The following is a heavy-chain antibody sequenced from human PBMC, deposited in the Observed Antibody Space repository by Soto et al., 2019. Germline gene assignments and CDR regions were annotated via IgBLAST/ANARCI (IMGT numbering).Heavy chain of an antibody. CDR2: IYYSGST. D-gene: IGHD3-22*01. V-gene: IGHV4-31*03. J-gene: IGHJ6*02. Sequence: PSETLSLTCTVSGGSISSGGYYWSWIRQHPGKGLEWIGYIYYSGSTYYNPSPKSRVTISVDKSKNQFSLKLSSVTAADTAVYYCARSPDSSGYYPRWYYYGMDVWGQGTTVTVSS. CDR1: GGSISSGGYY. CDR3: ARSPDSSGYYPRWYYYGMDV.